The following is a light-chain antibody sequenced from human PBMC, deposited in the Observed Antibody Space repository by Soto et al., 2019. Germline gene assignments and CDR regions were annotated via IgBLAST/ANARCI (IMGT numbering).Light chain of an antibody. CDR1: QSITTY. V-gene: IGKV1-39*01. J-gene: IGKJ3*01. CDR3: QQSSSTPFP. CDR2: AAS. Sequence: DIPVTQSPSSLSASVGDRVTITSRASQSITTYLNWFQQKAGKAPKLLMYAASILKSGVPSRFSGSGSGTDFNLTISSQHPEDFANYSCQQSSSTPFPFGPGTTVDIK.